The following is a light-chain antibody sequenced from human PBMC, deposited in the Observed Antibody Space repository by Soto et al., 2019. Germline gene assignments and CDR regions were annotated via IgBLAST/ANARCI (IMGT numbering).Light chain of an antibody. Sequence: AIQLTQSPSSLSASVGDRVTITCRASLGINTGVAWYQQKPGKSPKLLIYETSNLASGVSFRFSGTGYGTQFSLTIADLQPEDFATYHCQQFSAYPLTFGGGTKVEIK. CDR1: LGINTG. CDR2: ETS. J-gene: IGKJ4*01. CDR3: QQFSAYPLT. V-gene: IGKV1-13*02.